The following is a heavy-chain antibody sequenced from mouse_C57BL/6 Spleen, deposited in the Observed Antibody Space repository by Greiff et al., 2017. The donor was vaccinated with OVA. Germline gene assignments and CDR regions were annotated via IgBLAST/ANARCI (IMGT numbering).Heavy chain of an antibody. V-gene: IGHV1-39*01. D-gene: IGHD2-3*01. CDR1: GYSFTDYN. Sequence: VHVKQSGPELVKPGASVKISCKASGYSFTDYNMNWVKQSNGKSLDWIGVINPNYGTTSYNQKFKGKATLTVDQSSSTAYMQLNSLTSEDSAVYYCSRSGDGYYGFAYWGQGTLVTVSA. CDR2: INPNYGTT. CDR3: SRSGDGYYGFAY. J-gene: IGHJ3*01.